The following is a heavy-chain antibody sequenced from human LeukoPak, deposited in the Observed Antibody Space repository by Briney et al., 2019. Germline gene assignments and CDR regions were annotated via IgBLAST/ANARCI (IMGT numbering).Heavy chain of an antibody. CDR2: IYYSGST. CDR1: GGSISSSSYY. Sequence: SETLSLTCTVSGGSISSSSYYWGWIRQPPGKGLEWIGSIYYSGSTYYNPSLKSRVTISVDTSKNQFSLKLSSVTAADTAVYYCARGCFWSGYDANNWFDPWGQGTLVTVSS. V-gene: IGHV4-39*01. J-gene: IGHJ5*02. D-gene: IGHD3-3*01. CDR3: ARGCFWSGYDANNWFDP.